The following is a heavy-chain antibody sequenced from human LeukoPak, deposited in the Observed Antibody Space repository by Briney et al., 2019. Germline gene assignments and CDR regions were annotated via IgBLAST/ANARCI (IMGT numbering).Heavy chain of an antibody. CDR1: GFTFSSYA. CDR2: ITGSGGST. CDR3: AKKGIAAAGGWFDP. V-gene: IGHV3-23*01. J-gene: IGHJ5*02. D-gene: IGHD6-13*01. Sequence: PAGSLTLSRAASGFTFSSYAMSWVRQAPGKGLEWASLITGSGGSTHYADSVKGRFTISRDNSKNTLYLQMNSLRAEDTAVYYCAKKGIAAAGGWFDPWGQGTLGTVSS.